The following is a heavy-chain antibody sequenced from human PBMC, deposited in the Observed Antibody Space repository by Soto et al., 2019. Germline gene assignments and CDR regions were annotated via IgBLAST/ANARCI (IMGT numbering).Heavy chain of an antibody. D-gene: IGHD3-10*01. CDR3: AKDRRGRYYYYYGMDV. CDR2: ISYDGSNK. CDR1: GFTFSSYG. Sequence: LRLSCAASGFTFSSYGMHWVRQAPGKGLEWVAVISYDGSNKYYADSVKGRFTISRDNSKNALYLQMNSLRAEDTAVYYCAKDRRGRYYYYYGMDVWGQGNTVTVSS. J-gene: IGHJ6*02. V-gene: IGHV3-30*18.